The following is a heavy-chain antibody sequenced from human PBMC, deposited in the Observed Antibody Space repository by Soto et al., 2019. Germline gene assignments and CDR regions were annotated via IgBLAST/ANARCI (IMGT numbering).Heavy chain of an antibody. D-gene: IGHD2-21*01. CDR3: ARGDNQVLFQYYYGMDV. CDR2: FWYDGSNK. Sequence: QVQLVESGGGVVQPGRSLRLSCAASGFTFSSYGMHWVRQAPGKGLEWVAVFWYDGSNKYYADSVKGRFTISRDNSKTTLYLQMNSLRAEDTAVYYCARGDNQVLFQYYYGMDVWGQGTTVIVSS. J-gene: IGHJ6*02. CDR1: GFTFSSYG. V-gene: IGHV3-33*01.